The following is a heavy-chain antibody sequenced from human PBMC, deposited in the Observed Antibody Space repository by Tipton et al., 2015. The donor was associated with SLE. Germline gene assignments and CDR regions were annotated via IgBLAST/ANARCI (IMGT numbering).Heavy chain of an antibody. V-gene: IGHV4-38-2*01. D-gene: IGHD6-13*01. Sequence: GLVKPSETLSLICAVSGHSISSGYYWGWIRQPPGKGLEWIGSMYHSGSTYYNPSLKSQVTISVDTSKNQFSLKLSSVTAADTAVYYCARIPPGIALKGWFDPWGQGTLVTVSS. CDR1: GHSISSGYY. CDR2: MYHSGST. CDR3: ARIPPGIALKGWFDP. J-gene: IGHJ5*02.